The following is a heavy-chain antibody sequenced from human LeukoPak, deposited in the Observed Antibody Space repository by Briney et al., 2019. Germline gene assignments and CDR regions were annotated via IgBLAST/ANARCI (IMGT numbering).Heavy chain of an antibody. CDR1: GFTFSSYS. CDR3: ARADDFWSGYTHYYYYYMDV. V-gene: IGHV3-21*01. J-gene: IGHJ6*03. CDR2: ISSSSSYI. D-gene: IGHD3-3*01. Sequence: PGGSLRLSCAASGFTFSSYSMNWVRQAPGKGLEWVSSISSSSSYIYYADSVKGRFTISRDNAKNSLYLQMNSLRAEDTAVYYCARADDFWSGYTHYYYYYMDVWGKGTTVTVSS.